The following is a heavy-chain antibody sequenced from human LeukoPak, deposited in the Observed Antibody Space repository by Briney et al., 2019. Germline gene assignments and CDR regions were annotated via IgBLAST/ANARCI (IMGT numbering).Heavy chain of an antibody. CDR3: ARAAATRGWFDP. D-gene: IGHD2-15*01. V-gene: IGHV1-8*03. J-gene: IGHJ5*02. Sequence: ASVKVSCKASGYTFTSSDINWVRQATGQGLEWMGWMNPNSGNTGYAQKFQGRVTITRNTSIGTAYMELSSLRSEDTVVYYCARAAATRGWFDPWGQGTLVTVSS. CDR1: GYTFTSSD. CDR2: MNPNSGNT.